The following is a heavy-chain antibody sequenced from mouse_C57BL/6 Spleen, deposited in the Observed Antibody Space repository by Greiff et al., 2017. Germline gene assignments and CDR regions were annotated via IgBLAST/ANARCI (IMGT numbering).Heavy chain of an antibody. V-gene: IGHV1-9*01. CDR3: ARFSIYYDFGFGC. Sequence: QVQLKESGAELMKPGASLKLSCKATGYTFTGYWIEWVKQRPGHGLEWIGEILPGSGSTNYNEKFKGKATFTADTSSNTAYMQLSSLATADSAVYCCARFSIYYDFGFGCWGQGATLTVAS. CDR2: ILPGSGST. J-gene: IGHJ2*01. D-gene: IGHD2-4*01. CDR1: GYTFTGYW.